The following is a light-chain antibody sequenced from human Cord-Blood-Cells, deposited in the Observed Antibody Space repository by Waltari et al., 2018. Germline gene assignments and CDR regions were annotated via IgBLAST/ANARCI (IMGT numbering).Light chain of an antibody. CDR1: SSDVCGYNY. J-gene: IGLJ2*01. CDR3: SSYTSSSTVV. Sequence: SALTQPASVSGSPGQSITIPCTGTSSDVCGYNYVSWYQQHPGKAPKLMIYDVSNRPSGVSNRFSGSKSGNTASLTISGLQAEDEADYYCSSYTSSSTVVFGGGTKLTVL. CDR2: DVS. V-gene: IGLV2-14*01.